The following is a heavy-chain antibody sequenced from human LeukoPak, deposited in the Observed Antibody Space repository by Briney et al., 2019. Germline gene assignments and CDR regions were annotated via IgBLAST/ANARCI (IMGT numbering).Heavy chain of an antibody. CDR3: AGGDVDIDAFDI. D-gene: IGHD5-12*01. V-gene: IGHV4-30-4*08. Sequence: PSETLSLTCTVSGGSISTGEYYWSWIRQPPGKGLEWIGYIYYSGNTYYNPSLKSRVTISVDTSKNQFSLKLSSVTAADTAVYYCAGGDVDIDAFDIWGQGTMVTVSS. CDR1: GGSISTGEYY. J-gene: IGHJ3*02. CDR2: IYYSGNT.